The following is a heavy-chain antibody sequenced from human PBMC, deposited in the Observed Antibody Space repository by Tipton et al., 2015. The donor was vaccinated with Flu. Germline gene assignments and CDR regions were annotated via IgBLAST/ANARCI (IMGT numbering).Heavy chain of an antibody. CDR1: RGSITSSTYY. Sequence: TLSLTCTVSRGSITSSTYYWGWIRQSPGKGLEWIGSICDTGITYYNPPLKSRVTISVDTSKNQFSLKLSSVTAADTAVYFCARHRHYGSGSTNWFDPWGQGTQVTVSS. CDR3: ARHRHYGSGSTNWFDP. CDR2: ICDTGIT. D-gene: IGHD3-10*01. J-gene: IGHJ5*02. V-gene: IGHV4-39*01.